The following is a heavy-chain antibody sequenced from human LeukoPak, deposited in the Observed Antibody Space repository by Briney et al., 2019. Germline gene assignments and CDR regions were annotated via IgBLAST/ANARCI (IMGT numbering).Heavy chain of an antibody. V-gene: IGHV4-59*08. CDR2: IYFSGST. Sequence: SETLSLTCSVSGCSISSYYWSWIRQPPGKGLEWIGYIYFSGSTNYNPSLKSRVTISVDTSKNQFSLKLSSVTAADTAVYYCARIGYSSGFYYFDYWGQGTLVTVSS. CDR1: GCSISSYY. CDR3: ARIGYSSGFYYFDY. J-gene: IGHJ4*02. D-gene: IGHD3-22*01.